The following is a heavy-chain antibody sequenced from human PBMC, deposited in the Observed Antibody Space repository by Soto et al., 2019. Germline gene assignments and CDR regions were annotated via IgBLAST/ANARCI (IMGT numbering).Heavy chain of an antibody. CDR1: GFTFTNYA. CDR3: AKDLRYFDWGFDY. D-gene: IGHD3-9*01. V-gene: IGHV3-30*18. Sequence: GGSLRLSCAASGFTFTNYAMHWIRQAPGKGLEWVAVISFDGSNKYYADSVKGRFTISRDNSKNTLYLQMNSLRPEDSSVYYCAKDLRYFDWGFDYWGQGTLVTVS. CDR2: ISFDGSNK. J-gene: IGHJ4*02.